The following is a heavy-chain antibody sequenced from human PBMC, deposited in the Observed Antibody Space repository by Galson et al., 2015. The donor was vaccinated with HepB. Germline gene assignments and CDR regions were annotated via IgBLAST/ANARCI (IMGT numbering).Heavy chain of an antibody. Sequence: SLRLSCAASGFKFDDYGMTWVRQAPGEGLEWVSGINWNGGSTGYADSVEGRFTISRDNAKNSLYLQMNSLRAEDTALYYFARGGYSYGSPSYYYYMDVWGKGTTVTVSS. CDR3: ARGGYSYGSPSYYYYMDV. CDR1: GFKFDDYG. D-gene: IGHD5-18*01. CDR2: INWNGGST. J-gene: IGHJ6*03. V-gene: IGHV3-20*04.